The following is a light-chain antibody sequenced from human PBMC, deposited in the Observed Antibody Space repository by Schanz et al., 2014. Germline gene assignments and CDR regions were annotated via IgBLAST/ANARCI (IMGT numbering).Light chain of an antibody. Sequence: QSVLTQPPSASGSPGQSVTISCTGTSSDVGGYNYVSWYQQHPGKAPKVMIYEVTKRPSGVSNRFSGSKSGNTASLTISGLQAEDEADYYCCSYAGSSTWVFGGGTKLTVL. V-gene: IGLV2-23*02. J-gene: IGLJ3*02. CDR2: EVT. CDR1: SSDVGGYNY. CDR3: CSYAGSSTWV.